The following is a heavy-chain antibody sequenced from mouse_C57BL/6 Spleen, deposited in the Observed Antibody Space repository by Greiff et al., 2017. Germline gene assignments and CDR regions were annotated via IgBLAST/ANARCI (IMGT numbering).Heavy chain of an antibody. CDR3: ARPLYYYGSSPGYFDV. D-gene: IGHD1-1*01. J-gene: IGHJ1*03. Sequence: EVQVVESGGDLVKPGGSLKLSCAASGFTFSSYGMSWVRQTPDKRLEWVATISSGGSYTYYPDSVKGRFTISRDNAKNTLYLQMSSLKAEDTAMYYCARPLYYYGSSPGYFDVWGTGTTVTVSS. V-gene: IGHV5-6*01. CDR2: ISSGGSYT. CDR1: GFTFSSYG.